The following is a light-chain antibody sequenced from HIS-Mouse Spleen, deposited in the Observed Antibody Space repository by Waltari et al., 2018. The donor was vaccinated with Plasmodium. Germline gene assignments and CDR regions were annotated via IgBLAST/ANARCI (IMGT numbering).Light chain of an antibody. CDR2: AAS. CDR1: QSISSY. CDR3: QQSYSTWT. Sequence: DIQITQSPSSLSASVGDRVTSTCRASQSISSYLKWYQQKPGKAPKLLIYAASSLQSGVPSRFRGSGSGTDFTLTISSLQPEDVATYDCQQSYSTWTFGQGTKVEIK. V-gene: IGKV1-39*01. J-gene: IGKJ1*01.